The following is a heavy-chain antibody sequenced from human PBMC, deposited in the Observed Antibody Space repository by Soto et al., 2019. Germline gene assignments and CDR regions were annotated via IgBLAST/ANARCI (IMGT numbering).Heavy chain of an antibody. D-gene: IGHD3-3*01. CDR1: GYYFTSYG. J-gene: IGHJ3*02. Sequence: ASVKVSCKASGYYFTSYGISWVRQAPGQGLEWMGWISAYNGNTNYAQKLQGRVTMTTDTSTSTAYMELRSLRSDDTAVYYCARDRAHYDFWSGYYTPIDAFDIWGQETMVT. CDR3: ARDRAHYDFWSGYYTPIDAFDI. CDR2: ISAYNGNT. V-gene: IGHV1-18*04.